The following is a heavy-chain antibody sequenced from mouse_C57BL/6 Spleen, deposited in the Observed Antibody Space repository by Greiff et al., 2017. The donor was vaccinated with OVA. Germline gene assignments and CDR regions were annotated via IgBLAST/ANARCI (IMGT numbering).Heavy chain of an antibody. Sequence: HVQLPQPGTELVKPGASVKLFCKASGYTFTSYWMHWVKQRPGLGLEWIGNLNPSNGGTNYNEKFKSKATLSVDKSSSTAYMQLSSLTSEDSAVYYCAIWDYDEGYYFGDWGQGATLTVTS. CDR2: LNPSNGGT. CDR1: GYTFTSYW. V-gene: IGHV1-53*01. J-gene: IGHJ2*01. CDR3: AIWDYDEGYYFGD. D-gene: IGHD2-4*01.